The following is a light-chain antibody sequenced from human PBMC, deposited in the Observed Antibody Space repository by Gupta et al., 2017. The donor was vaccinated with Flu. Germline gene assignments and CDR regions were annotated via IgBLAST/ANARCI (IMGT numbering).Light chain of an antibody. V-gene: IGLV3-1*01. Sequence: SYELIQPPSVSVSPGQTATITCSGNQLGDKYVYWYQQKPGQSPILVIYQDTKRPSGIPARFSASNSGNTATLTISGTQTVDEADYYCQAWDSSASFFGSGTEVTVL. CDR2: QDT. J-gene: IGLJ1*01. CDR3: QAWDSSASF. CDR1: QLGDKY.